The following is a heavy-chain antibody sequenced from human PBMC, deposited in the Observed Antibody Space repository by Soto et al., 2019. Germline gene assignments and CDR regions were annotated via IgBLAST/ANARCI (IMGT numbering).Heavy chain of an antibody. J-gene: IGHJ4*02. CDR2: IYYSGST. CDR1: GGSISSGDYS. Sequence: SETLSLTCTVSGGSISSGDYSLSWIRQPPGKGLEWIGYIYYSGSTSYNPSLKSRVTISLDTSKKQFSLKLGSVTAADTAVYYCARFSYYYDSSGYYHYYFDYWGQGTLVTVSS. CDR3: ARFSYYYDSSGYYHYYFDY. V-gene: IGHV4-30-4*01. D-gene: IGHD3-22*01.